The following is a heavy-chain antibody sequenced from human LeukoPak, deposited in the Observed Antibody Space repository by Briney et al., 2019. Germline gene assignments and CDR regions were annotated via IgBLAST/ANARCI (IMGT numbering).Heavy chain of an antibody. CDR2: IRSKAFGGTP. Sequence: GSLRLSCSASGFTFDDYAVSWFRQAPGKGLEWVGFIRSKAFGGTPEYAASVRGRFTISRDDSKSIAYLQMNSLETEDTAVYYCTRNTVTVHFDYWSQGTLVTVSS. V-gene: IGHV3-49*03. D-gene: IGHD4-17*01. J-gene: IGHJ4*02. CDR3: TRNTVTVHFDY. CDR1: GFTFDDYA.